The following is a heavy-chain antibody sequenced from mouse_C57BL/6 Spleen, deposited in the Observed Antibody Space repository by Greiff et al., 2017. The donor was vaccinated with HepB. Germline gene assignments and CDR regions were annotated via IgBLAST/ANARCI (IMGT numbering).Heavy chain of an antibody. D-gene: IGHD1-1*01. Sequence: QVQLQQSGAELVRPGTSVKVSCKASGYAFTNYLIEWVKQRPGQGLEWIGVINPGSGGTNYNEKFKGKATLTADKSSSTAYMQLSSLTSEDSAVYFCARRGTDYYGSSHDYWGQGTTLTVSS. CDR2: INPGSGGT. CDR3: ARRGTDYYGSSHDY. CDR1: GYAFTNYL. V-gene: IGHV1-54*01. J-gene: IGHJ2*01.